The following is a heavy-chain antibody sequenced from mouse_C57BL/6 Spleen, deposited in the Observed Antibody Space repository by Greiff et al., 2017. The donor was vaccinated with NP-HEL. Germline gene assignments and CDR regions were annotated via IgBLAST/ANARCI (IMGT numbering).Heavy chain of an antibody. CDR3: ARSPTVVAMDY. Sequence: VQLQQSGAELVKPGASVKISCKASGYAFSSYWMNWVKQRPGKGLEWIGQIYPGDGDTNYNGKFKGKATLTADKSSSTAYMQLSSLTSEDSAVYFCARSPTVVAMDYWGQGTSVTVSS. CDR1: GYAFSSYW. J-gene: IGHJ4*01. V-gene: IGHV1-80*01. CDR2: IYPGDGDT. D-gene: IGHD1-1*01.